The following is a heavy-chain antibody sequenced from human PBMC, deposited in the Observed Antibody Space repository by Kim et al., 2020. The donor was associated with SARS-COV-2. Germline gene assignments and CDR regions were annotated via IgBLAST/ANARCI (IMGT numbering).Heavy chain of an antibody. V-gene: IGHV3-49*02. J-gene: IGHJ6*02. Sequence: VKGRFTISRDDSKSIAYLQMNSLKTEDTAVYYCTITMVRGVPQVYGMDVWGQGTTVTVSS. CDR3: TITMVRGVPQVYGMDV. D-gene: IGHD3-10*01.